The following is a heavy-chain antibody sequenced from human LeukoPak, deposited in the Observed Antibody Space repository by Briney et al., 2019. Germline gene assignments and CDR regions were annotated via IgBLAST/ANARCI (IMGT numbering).Heavy chain of an antibody. V-gene: IGHV1-69*05. Sequence: SVKVSCKASGGTFSSYAISWVRQAPGQGLEWMGGIIPIFGTANYAQKFQGRVTITTDESTSTAYMELSSLRSEDTAVYYCARGDAGATSPFDYWGQGTLVTVSS. CDR3: ARGDAGATSPFDY. J-gene: IGHJ4*02. D-gene: IGHD1-26*01. CDR1: GGTFSSYA. CDR2: IIPIFGTA.